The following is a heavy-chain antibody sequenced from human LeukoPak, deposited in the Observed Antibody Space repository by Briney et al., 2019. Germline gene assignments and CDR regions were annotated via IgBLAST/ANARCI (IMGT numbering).Heavy chain of an antibody. J-gene: IGHJ4*02. V-gene: IGHV3-30*04. CDR2: ISYDGSNK. CDR1: GFTFSRYA. D-gene: IGHD3-9*01. CDR3: ARGVLRYFDWLSHFDY. Sequence: PGGSLRLSCAASGFTFSRYAMHWVRQAPGKGLEWVAVISYDGSNKYYADSVKGRFTISRDNSKNTLYLQMNSLRAEDTAVYYCARGVLRYFDWLSHFDYWGQGTLVTVSS.